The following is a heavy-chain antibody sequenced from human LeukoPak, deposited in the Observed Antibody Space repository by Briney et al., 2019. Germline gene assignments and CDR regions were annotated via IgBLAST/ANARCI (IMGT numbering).Heavy chain of an antibody. D-gene: IGHD2-21*02. CDR1: GGSISSYY. J-gene: IGHJ4*02. V-gene: IGHV4-59*01. CDR3: ARYVVVTAYFDY. CDR2: IYYSGST. Sequence: SETLSLTCTVSGGSISSYYWSWIRQPPGKGLEWIGYIYYSGSTNYNPSLKSRVTISVDTSKNQFSLKLSSVTAADTAVYYCARYVVVTAYFDYWGQGALVTVSS.